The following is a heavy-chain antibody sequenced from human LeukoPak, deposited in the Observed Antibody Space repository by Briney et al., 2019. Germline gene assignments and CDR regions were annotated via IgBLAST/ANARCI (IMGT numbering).Heavy chain of an antibody. CDR1: GGTFSSYG. CDR2: ISAYNGNT. D-gene: IGHD3-22*01. CDR3: ARDDRSGYYDD. J-gene: IGHJ4*02. V-gene: IGHV1-18*01. Sequence: ASVKVSCKASGGTFSSYGISWMRQAPGQGLEWMGWISAYNGNTNNAQKFQGRVTVTTDTSTSTAYMELRSLRSDDTAVYYCARDDRSGYYDDWGQGTLVTVSS.